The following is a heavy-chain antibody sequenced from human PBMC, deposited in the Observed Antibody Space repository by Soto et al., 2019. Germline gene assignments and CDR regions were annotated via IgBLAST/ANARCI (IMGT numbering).Heavy chain of an antibody. CDR2: MYNTGST. CDR3: ARDLWGYCGADCYPLDV. D-gene: IGHD2-21*02. Sequence: QVRLQESGPGLVKPSETLSLTCTVSGGSISNYYWSWIRQPPGKGLEWIGYMYNTGSTIYNPSLKNRVTISVDTSKNQFSLKLNSVTAADTAVYYCARDLWGYCGADCYPLDVWGQGTTVTVSS. J-gene: IGHJ6*02. V-gene: IGHV4-59*01. CDR1: GGSISNYY.